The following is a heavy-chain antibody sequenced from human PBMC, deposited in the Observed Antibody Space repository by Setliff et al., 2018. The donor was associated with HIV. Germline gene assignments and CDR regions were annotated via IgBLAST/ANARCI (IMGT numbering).Heavy chain of an antibody. CDR1: GASISNHY. D-gene: IGHD3-3*01. J-gene: IGHJ4*01. V-gene: IGHV4-59*11. Sequence: SETLSLTCGVSGASISNHYWSWVRQSPGKGLEWIGYIYYTGSANYNPSLKSRIAILLDTSKNQFSLKLNSVTAADTAVYYCATLPQGYDYFDYWGHGTLVTVSS. CDR3: ATLPQGYDYFDY. CDR2: IYYTGSA.